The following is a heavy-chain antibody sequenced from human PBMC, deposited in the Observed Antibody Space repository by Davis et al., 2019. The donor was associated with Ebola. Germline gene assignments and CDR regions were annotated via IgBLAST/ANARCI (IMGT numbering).Heavy chain of an antibody. CDR2: IIPILGPG. J-gene: IGHJ4*02. CDR3: AREGGYSGGWPYFDN. Sequence: AASVKVSCKASGGTFSSYAISWVRQAPGQGLEWMGGIIPILGPGNYGQKFQGRVTITADKSTSTAYMELSSLRYEDTAVYYCAREGGYSGGWPYFDNWGQGTLVTVSS. D-gene: IGHD6-19*01. CDR1: GGTFSSYA. V-gene: IGHV1-69*06.